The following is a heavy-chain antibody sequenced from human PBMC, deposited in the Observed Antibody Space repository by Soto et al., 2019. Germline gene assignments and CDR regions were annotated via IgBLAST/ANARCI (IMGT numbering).Heavy chain of an antibody. CDR2: MNPNSGNT. V-gene: IGHV1-8*01. CDR3: AGSGSYGYYYGMDV. CDR1: GYTFTSYD. J-gene: IGHJ6*02. Sequence: QVQLVQSGAEVKKPGASVKVSCKASGYTFTSYDINWVRQATGQGLEWMGWMNPNSGNTGYAQKFQGRVTMTRNTSISTDYMELSSLRSEDTAVYYCAGSGSYGYYYGMDVWGQGTTVTVSS. D-gene: IGHD1-26*01.